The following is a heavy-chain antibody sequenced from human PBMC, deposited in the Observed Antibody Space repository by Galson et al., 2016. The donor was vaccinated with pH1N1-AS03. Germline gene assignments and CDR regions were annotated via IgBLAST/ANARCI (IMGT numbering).Heavy chain of an antibody. CDR1: GGSIGTSY. J-gene: IGHJ2*01. Sequence: SETLSLTCTVSGGSIGTSYWNWIRQPPGKEMEWIGYMYQSGTTTYNPSLQSRVTMSVDPSKKQFSLTLTSVPAAETAVEYCARAKRISFGGGRWYFDLWGRGTLVTVSS. V-gene: IGHV4-59*01. CDR2: MYQSGTT. CDR3: ARAKRISFGGGRWYFDL. D-gene: IGHD3-16*01.